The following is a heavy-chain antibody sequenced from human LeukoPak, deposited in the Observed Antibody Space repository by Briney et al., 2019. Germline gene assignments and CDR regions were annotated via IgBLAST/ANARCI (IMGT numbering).Heavy chain of an antibody. Sequence: PGGSLRLSCAASGFTFSSYAMSWVRQAPGKGLEWVSVISGSGGTTYYRDSVKGRFTVSRDNSKNTVYLQMNSLGAEDTAVYYCAKDRLAIAVAVYFDYWGQGTLVTVSS. CDR1: GFTFSSYA. CDR2: ISGSGGTT. CDR3: AKDRLAIAVAVYFDY. J-gene: IGHJ4*02. D-gene: IGHD6-19*01. V-gene: IGHV3-23*01.